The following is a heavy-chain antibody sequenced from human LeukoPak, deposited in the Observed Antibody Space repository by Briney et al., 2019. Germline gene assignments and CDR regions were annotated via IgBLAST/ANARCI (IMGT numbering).Heavy chain of an antibody. V-gene: IGHV7-4-1*02. CDR1: GYTFTSYA. CDR3: ARDLYSGYDLMGSRDYWFDP. Sequence: ASVKVSCKASGYTFTSYAMNWVRQAPGQGREWMGWINTNTGNPTYAQGFTGRFVCSLDTSVSTAYLQISSLKAEDTAVYYCARDLYSGYDLMGSRDYWFDPWGQGTLVTVSS. J-gene: IGHJ5*02. CDR2: INTNTGNP. D-gene: IGHD5-12*01.